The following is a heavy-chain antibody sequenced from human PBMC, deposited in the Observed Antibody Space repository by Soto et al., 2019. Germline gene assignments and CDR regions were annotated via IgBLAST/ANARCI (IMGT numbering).Heavy chain of an antibody. D-gene: IGHD3-16*01. CDR1: GLSITDSEMG. J-gene: IGHJ5*02. CDR2: IDSSGEK. Sequence: QVTLKESGPVLVKPTETLTLRCTVSGLSITDSEMGVSWIRQPPGKALEWLAHIDSSGEKSYRTFLKSRPTISKDTSKSQIVLIMTNMDPADTATYYCARRHLAVAVSPWFDPWGQGILVTVSS. V-gene: IGHV2-26*01. CDR3: ARRHLAVAVSPWFDP.